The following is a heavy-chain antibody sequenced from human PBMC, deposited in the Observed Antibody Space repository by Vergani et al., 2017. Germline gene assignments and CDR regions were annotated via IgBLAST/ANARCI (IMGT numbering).Heavy chain of an antibody. CDR1: GFTFSSYG. CDR3: AKGDNQVAATPYFDY. J-gene: IGHJ4*02. V-gene: IGHV3-23*04. Sequence: VQLVESGGGVVQPGRSLRLSCAASGFTFSSYGMHWVRQAPGKGLEWVSAISGSGGSTYYADSVKGRFTIARDNSKNTLYLQMNSLRAEDTAVYYCAKGDNQVAATPYFDYWGQGTLVTVSS. D-gene: IGHD2-15*01. CDR2: ISGSGGST.